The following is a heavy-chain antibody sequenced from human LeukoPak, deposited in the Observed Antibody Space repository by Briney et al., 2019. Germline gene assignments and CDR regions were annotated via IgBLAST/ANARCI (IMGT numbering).Heavy chain of an antibody. Sequence: SLKSRVTISLDTSKNHFSLKLNSVTAADTAVYYCARLYSYAYTFDYWGQGTLVTISS. J-gene: IGHJ4*02. D-gene: IGHD5-18*01. V-gene: IGHV4-61*03. CDR3: ARLYSYAYTFDY.